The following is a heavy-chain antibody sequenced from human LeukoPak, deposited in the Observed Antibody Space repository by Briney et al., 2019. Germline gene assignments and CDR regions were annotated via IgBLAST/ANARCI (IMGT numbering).Heavy chain of an antibody. Sequence: GGSLRLSCAASGFTFSSYSMNWVRQAPGKGLEWVASISSSSSYIYYADSVKGRFTISRDNAKNSLYLQMNSLRAEDTAVYYRARDRTRSTSYYGMDVWGQGTTVTVSS. CDR1: GFTFSSYS. D-gene: IGHD3-10*01. CDR3: ARDRTRSTSYYGMDV. V-gene: IGHV3-21*04. J-gene: IGHJ6*02. CDR2: ISSSSSYI.